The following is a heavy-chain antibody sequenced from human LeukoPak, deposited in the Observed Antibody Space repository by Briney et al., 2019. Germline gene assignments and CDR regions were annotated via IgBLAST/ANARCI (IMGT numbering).Heavy chain of an antibody. J-gene: IGHJ4*02. D-gene: IGHD6-13*01. CDR2: ISSSGSTI. Sequence: GGSLRLSCAASGFTFSSYEMNWVRQAPGKGLEWVSYISSSGSTIYYADSVKGRFTISRDNAKNSLYLQMNSLKTEDTAVYYCGATYSSSCINWGQGTLVTVSS. V-gene: IGHV3-48*03. CDR3: GATYSSSCIN. CDR1: GFTFSSYE.